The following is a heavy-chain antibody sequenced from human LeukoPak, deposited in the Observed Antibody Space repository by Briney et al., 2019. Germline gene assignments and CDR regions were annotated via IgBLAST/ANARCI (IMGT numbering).Heavy chain of an antibody. CDR2: IWYDGSNK. CDR3: AKNEYQLLLYAFDI. D-gene: IGHD2-2*01. V-gene: IGHV3-33*06. J-gene: IGHJ3*02. CDR1: GFTFSSYG. Sequence: GGSLRLSCAASGFTFSSYGMHWVRQAPGKGLEWVAVIWYDGSNKYYADSVKGRFTISRDNSKSTMYLQMNSLRAEDTAVYYCAKNEYQLLLYAFDIWGQGTMVTVSS.